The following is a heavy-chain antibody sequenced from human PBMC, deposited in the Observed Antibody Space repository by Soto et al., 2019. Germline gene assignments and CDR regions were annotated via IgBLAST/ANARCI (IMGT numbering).Heavy chain of an antibody. CDR3: ARDQSGPLDY. V-gene: IGHV4-61*01. CDR1: GGSVSSGSYY. CDR2: IYYSGST. Sequence: QVQLQESGPGLVKPSETLSLTCTVSGGSVSSGSYYWSWIRQPPGKGLEWSGYIYYSGSTNDNPTLKSRVTISVDTTRNQFALKLSSVSAADTAVYYCARDQSGPLDYWGQGTLVTVSS. J-gene: IGHJ4*02.